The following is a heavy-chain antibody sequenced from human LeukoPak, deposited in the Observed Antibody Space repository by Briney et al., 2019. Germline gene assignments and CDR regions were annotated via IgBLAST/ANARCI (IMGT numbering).Heavy chain of an antibody. D-gene: IGHD4-23*01. V-gene: IGHV4-39*01. CDR2: LHPSTIT. CDR1: GGSISSSSKF. Sequence: SETLSLTCTVSGGSISSSSKFWGWIRQPPGKGLEWIGSLHPSTITYYNPSLRSRVGISVDTSKNQFYLTLSSVTAADSAVYFCARHDDCNSQPDGFDVWGQGTMVTVSS. CDR3: ARHDDCNSQPDGFDV. J-gene: IGHJ3*01.